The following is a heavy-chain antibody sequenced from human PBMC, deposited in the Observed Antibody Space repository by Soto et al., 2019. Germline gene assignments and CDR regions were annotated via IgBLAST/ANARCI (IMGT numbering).Heavy chain of an antibody. CDR1: GGSVSSSSYY. D-gene: IGHD4-17*01. J-gene: IGHJ4*02. CDR3: LIDLGGAFNFDF. CDR2: IYYSGST. Sequence: SETLSLTCTVSGGSVSSSSYYWGWIRQPPGKGLEWLGSIYYSGSTYYNPSLKSRVTISVDTSKNQFSLNLSSVTAADTAVYFFLIDLGGAFNFDFWCPGTLVTVFS. V-gene: IGHV4-39*02.